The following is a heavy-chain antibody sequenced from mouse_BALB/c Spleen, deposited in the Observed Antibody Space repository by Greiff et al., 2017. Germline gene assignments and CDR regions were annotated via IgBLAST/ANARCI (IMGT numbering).Heavy chain of an antibody. Sequence: QVQLQQSGAELVRPGTSAKVPRKASGYAFTNYLIEWVKQRPGQGLEWIGVINPGSGGTNHNEKFKGKATLTADKSSSTAYMQLSSLTSDDSAVYFCARSGGNYWFAYWGQGTLVTVSA. J-gene: IGHJ3*01. D-gene: IGHD2-1*01. V-gene: IGHV1-54*01. CDR2: INPGSGGT. CDR3: ARSGGNYWFAY. CDR1: GYAFTNYL.